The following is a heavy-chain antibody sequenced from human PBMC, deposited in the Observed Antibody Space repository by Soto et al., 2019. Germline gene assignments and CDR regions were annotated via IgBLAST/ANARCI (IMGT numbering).Heavy chain of an antibody. Sequence: GGSLRLSCAASGFTFSSYAIHWFRQAPGNGLEWAAVISYDGSNKYYADSVKVRFTISRDNSKSTVYMQMNSLRPEDTAVYYCARLDTYYDFWSGYVYYGMDVWGQGTTVTVSS. CDR2: ISYDGSNK. J-gene: IGHJ6*02. CDR1: GFTFSSYA. CDR3: ARLDTYYDFWSGYVYYGMDV. V-gene: IGHV3-30-3*01. D-gene: IGHD3-3*01.